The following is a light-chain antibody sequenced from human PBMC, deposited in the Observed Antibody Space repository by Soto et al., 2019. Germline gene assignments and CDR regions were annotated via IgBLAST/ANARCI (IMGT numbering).Light chain of an antibody. CDR2: DAS. Sequence: DIQMTQSPSTLSASFGDRVTITCRASQSISDWLAWYQQKPGKAPKLLIYDASSLESGVPSRFRGSGSGTEFTLTISSLQPDDFATYYCQQYNTYSWTFGQGTKVDI. J-gene: IGKJ1*01. CDR1: QSISDW. V-gene: IGKV1-5*01. CDR3: QQYNTYSWT.